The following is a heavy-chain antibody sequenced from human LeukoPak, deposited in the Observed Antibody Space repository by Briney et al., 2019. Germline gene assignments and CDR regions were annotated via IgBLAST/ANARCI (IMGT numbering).Heavy chain of an antibody. Sequence: PGGSMRLSCAASGFTVSSNYMSWVRQAPGKGLEWVSVTYGGGSTYYADSVKGRFSISRDNSKNTLYLQMSSLRTEDTAVYYCARDRVTGTLDLDSWGQGTLVTVSS. V-gene: IGHV3-66*02. CDR1: GFTVSSNY. CDR2: TYGGGST. J-gene: IGHJ4*02. CDR3: ARDRVTGTLDLDS. D-gene: IGHD1-7*01.